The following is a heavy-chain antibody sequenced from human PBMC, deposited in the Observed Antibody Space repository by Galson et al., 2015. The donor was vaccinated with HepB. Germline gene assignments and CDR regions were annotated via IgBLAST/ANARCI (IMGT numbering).Heavy chain of an antibody. J-gene: IGHJ4*02. Sequence: SVKVSCKASGGTFNNYAISWVRQAPGQGLEWMGGIIPIFGTANYAQKFQGRVTITADKSTSTAYMELSSLRSEDTAVYYCAISVVVAATRYGGVDYWGQGTLVTVSS. CDR3: AISVVVAATRYGGVDY. V-gene: IGHV1-69*06. CDR2: IIPIFGTA. D-gene: IGHD2-15*01. CDR1: GGTFNNYA.